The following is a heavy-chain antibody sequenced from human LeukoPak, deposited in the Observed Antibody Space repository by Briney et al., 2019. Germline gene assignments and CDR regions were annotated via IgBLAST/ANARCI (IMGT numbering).Heavy chain of an antibody. CDR1: AFSLNAYN. CDR3: ARDATQYLRYGYFDY. CDR2: INQISSHI. Sequence: PGGSLRLSCAASAFSLNAYNMNWVRQAPGKGLEWVSSINQISSHIYYAESVRGRFSISRDNAKNSVYLQMNSLRAEDTAIYYCARDATQYLRYGYFDYWGPGILVTVSS. D-gene: IGHD3-9*01. J-gene: IGHJ4*02. V-gene: IGHV3-21*01.